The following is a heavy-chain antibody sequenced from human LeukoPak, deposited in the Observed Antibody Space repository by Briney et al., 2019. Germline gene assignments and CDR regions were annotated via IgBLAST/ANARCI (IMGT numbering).Heavy chain of an antibody. CDR2: IYTSGST. V-gene: IGHV4-4*07. CDR3: ARSPPVGSYYYYMDV. J-gene: IGHJ6*03. CDR1: GGSISSYY. Sequence: PSETLSLTCTVSGGSISSYYWSWIRQPAGKGLEWIGRIYTSGSTNYNPSLKSRVTMSVDTSKNQFSLKLSSVTAADTAVYYCARSPPVGSYYYYMDVWGKGTTVTVPS. D-gene: IGHD1-26*01.